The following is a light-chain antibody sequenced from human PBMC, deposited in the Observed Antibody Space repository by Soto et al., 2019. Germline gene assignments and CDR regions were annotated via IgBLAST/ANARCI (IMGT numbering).Light chain of an antibody. CDR1: RSDVGAYNY. CDR2: DVS. J-gene: IGLJ3*02. V-gene: IGLV2-14*01. Sequence: QSVLTQPASVSGSPGQSITISCTGTRSDVGAYNYVSWYQQHPGKAPKLMIYDVSTRPSGVSNRFSGSKSGNTAFLTISGLQPEDEAEYYCSSYTSSSTLVFGGGTKVTVL. CDR3: SSYTSSSTLV.